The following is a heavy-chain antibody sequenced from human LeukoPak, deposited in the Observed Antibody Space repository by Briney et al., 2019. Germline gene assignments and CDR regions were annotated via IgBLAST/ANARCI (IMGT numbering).Heavy chain of an antibody. CDR3: ARDRIGIAYRGSFYY. D-gene: IGHD6-13*01. J-gene: IGHJ4*02. CDR2: ISSSGSTI. Sequence: PGGSLRLSCAASGFTFSDYYMSWIRQAPGKGLEWVSYISSSGSTIYYAASVKGRFTIFRDNAKNSLYLQMNSLRAEDTAEYYCARDRIGIAYRGSFYYWGQGTLVTVSS. V-gene: IGHV3-11*01. CDR1: GFTFSDYY.